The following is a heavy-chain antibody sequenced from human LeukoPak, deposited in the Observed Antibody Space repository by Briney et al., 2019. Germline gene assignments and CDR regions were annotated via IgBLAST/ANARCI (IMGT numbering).Heavy chain of an antibody. CDR3: ARRGYSGSLDY. CDR1: GFTFSSYR. Sequence: GGSLRLSCAASGFTFSSYRMNWVRQAPGKGLEWVSSISSSSNYIYYADSMKGRFTISRDNAKHSLYLQMNSLRVEDTAVYYCARRGYSGSLDYWGQGTLVTVSS. J-gene: IGHJ4*02. D-gene: IGHD5-12*01. V-gene: IGHV3-21*01. CDR2: ISSSSNYI.